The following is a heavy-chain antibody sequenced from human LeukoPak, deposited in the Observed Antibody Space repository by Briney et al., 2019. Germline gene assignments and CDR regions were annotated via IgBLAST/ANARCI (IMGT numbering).Heavy chain of an antibody. D-gene: IGHD3-22*01. J-gene: IGHJ4*02. CDR2: ISYDGSNK. V-gene: IGHV3-30-3*01. Sequence: GGSLRLSCAASGFTFSSYAMHWVRQAPGKGLEGVAVISYDGSNKYYADSVKGRFTISRDNSKNTLYLQMNSVRAEDTAVYYCARPLYYYDSSGLFDYWGQGALVTVSS. CDR1: GFTFSSYA. CDR3: ARPLYYYDSSGLFDY.